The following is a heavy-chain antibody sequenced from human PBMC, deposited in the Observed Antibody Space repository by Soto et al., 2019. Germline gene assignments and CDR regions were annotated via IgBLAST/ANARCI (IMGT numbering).Heavy chain of an antibody. CDR1: GFTFSSYG. CDR2: ISYDGSNK. J-gene: IGHJ6*02. CDR3: AKAGRYCSSTSCYHNYYYGMDV. V-gene: IGHV3-30*18. D-gene: IGHD2-2*01. Sequence: QVQLVESGGGVVQPGRSLRLSCAASGFTFSSYGMHWVRQAPGKGLEWVAVISYDGSNKYYADSVKGRFTISRDNSKNTLYLQMNSLRAEDTAVYYCAKAGRYCSSTSCYHNYYYGMDVWGQGTTVTXSS.